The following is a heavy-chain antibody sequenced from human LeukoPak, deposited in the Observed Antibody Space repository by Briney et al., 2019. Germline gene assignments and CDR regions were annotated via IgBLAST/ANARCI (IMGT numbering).Heavy chain of an antibody. CDR1: GGSITNTNY. CDR3: AREGGPYRPLDY. CDR2: VNLQGST. Sequence: SGTLSLTCGVSGGSITNTNYWTWVRQPPGKGLEWIGEVNLQGSTNYNPSLMGRVAISVDTSENHISLQLTSVTAADTAVCYCAREGGPYRPLDYSGQGTLVTVSS. J-gene: IGHJ4*02. V-gene: IGHV4-4*02.